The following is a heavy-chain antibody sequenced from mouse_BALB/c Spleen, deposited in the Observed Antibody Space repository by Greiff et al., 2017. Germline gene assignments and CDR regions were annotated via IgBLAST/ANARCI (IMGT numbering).Heavy chain of an antibody. V-gene: IGHV1-20*02. CDR2: INPYNGDT. Sequence: EVQLQQSGPELVKPGASVKISCKASGYSFTGYFMNWVMQSHGKSLEWIGRINPYNGDTFYNQKFKGKATLTVDKSSSTAHMELRSLASEDSAVYYCARGDGSSRYWYFDVWGAGTTVTVSS. D-gene: IGHD1-1*01. CDR1: GYSFTGYF. J-gene: IGHJ1*01. CDR3: ARGDGSSRYWYFDV.